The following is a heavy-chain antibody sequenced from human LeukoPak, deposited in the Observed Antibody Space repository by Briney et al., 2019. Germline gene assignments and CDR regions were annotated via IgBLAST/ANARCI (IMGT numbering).Heavy chain of an antibody. CDR3: ARLRGYGYHYSGMDV. V-gene: IGHV3-48*04. CDR2: ITSSSTI. D-gene: IGHD3-16*01. J-gene: IGHJ6*02. CDR1: GFTLSSYS. Sequence: GGSLRLSCAASGFTLSSYSMNWVRQAPGKGLEWVSYITSSSTIYYVDSVKGRFTISRDNAKNSLYLQMNSLRAEDTAVYYCARLRGYGYHYSGMDVWGQGTTVTVSS.